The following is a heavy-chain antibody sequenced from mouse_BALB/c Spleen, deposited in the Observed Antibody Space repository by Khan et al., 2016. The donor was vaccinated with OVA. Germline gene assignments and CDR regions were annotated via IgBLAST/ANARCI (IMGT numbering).Heavy chain of an antibody. CDR1: GYSITSDYA. J-gene: IGHJ4*01. CDR3: ARDGSRYNYAMDY. CDR2: ISYSGST. Sequence: VRLQQSGPGLVKPSQSLSLTCTVTGYSITSDYAWNWIRQFPGNKLEWMGYISYSGSTNYNPALKSRISITRDTSKNQFFLQLNSVTTEDTATYYCARDGSRYNYAMDYWGQGTSVTVSS. V-gene: IGHV3-2*02. D-gene: IGHD2-3*01.